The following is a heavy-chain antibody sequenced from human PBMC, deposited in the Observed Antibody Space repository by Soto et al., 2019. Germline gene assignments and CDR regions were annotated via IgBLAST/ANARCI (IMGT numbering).Heavy chain of an antibody. Sequence: ASVKVSCKASGYTFTDYYMHWVRQAPGKGLEWMGWINPNSGGTNYAQKFPGRVTMTRDTSISTAYMELSRLRSDDTAVYYCARKLELRGSYYYYFDMDVWGQGTTVTVSS. CDR2: INPNSGGT. D-gene: IGHD1-7*01. J-gene: IGHJ6*02. CDR1: GYTFTDYY. V-gene: IGHV1-2*02. CDR3: ARKLELRGSYYYYFDMDV.